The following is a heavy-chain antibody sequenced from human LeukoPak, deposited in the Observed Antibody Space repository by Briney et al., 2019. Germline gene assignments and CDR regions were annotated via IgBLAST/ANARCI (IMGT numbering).Heavy chain of an antibody. CDR1: GYTFTGYY. CDR3: ARDWVFQYYYDSSGYRSSSY. D-gene: IGHD3-22*01. Sequence: ASVKVSCKASGYTFTGYYMHWVRQAPGQGLEWVGWINPNSGGTNYAQKFQGRVTMTRDTSISTAYMELSRLRSDDTAVYYCARDWVFQYYYDSSGYRSSSYWGQGTLVTVSS. J-gene: IGHJ4*02. V-gene: IGHV1-2*02. CDR2: INPNSGGT.